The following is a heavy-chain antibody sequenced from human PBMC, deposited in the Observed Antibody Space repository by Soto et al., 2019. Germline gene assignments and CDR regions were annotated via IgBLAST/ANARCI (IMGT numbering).Heavy chain of an antibody. CDR1: GFTFGNYG. V-gene: IGHV3-30*18. CDR2: ISHDETNK. J-gene: IGHJ4*02. CDR3: AKGGGGWFQSAY. D-gene: IGHD2-15*01. Sequence: QIHLVQSGGGVVQPGRSLLLSCAGSGFTFGNYGMHWVRQAPGKGLEWVAVISHDETNKYYIDSVKGRFSISRDNSKNPGYLQMESLRPEDRAGYSCAKGGGGWFQSAYWGQGPLVTVPP.